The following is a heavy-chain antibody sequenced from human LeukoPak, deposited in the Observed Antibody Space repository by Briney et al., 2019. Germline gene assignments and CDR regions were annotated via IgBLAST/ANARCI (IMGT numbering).Heavy chain of an antibody. J-gene: IGHJ6*03. Sequence: ASVKVSCKASGYTFTSYYMHWVRQARGQGLEWMGIINPSGGSTSYAQKFQGRVTMTRDMSTSTVYMELSSLRSEDTAVYYCARDNTYYYGSGSSLFLYYYYMDVWGKGTTVTVSS. CDR3: ARDNTYYYGSGSSLFLYYYYMDV. CDR1: GYTFTSYY. V-gene: IGHV1-46*01. CDR2: INPSGGST. D-gene: IGHD3-10*01.